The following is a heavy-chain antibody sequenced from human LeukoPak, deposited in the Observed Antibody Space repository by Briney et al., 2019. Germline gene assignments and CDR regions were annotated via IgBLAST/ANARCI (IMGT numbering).Heavy chain of an antibody. CDR2: ISSSSSYI. CDR3: ARSIAAVPLDY. J-gene: IGHJ4*02. CDR1: GFTFSSYS. V-gene: IGHV3-21*01. Sequence: GGSLRLSCAASGFTFSSYSMNWVRQAPGKGLEWVSSISSSSSYIYYADSVKGRFTISRDNSKNTLYLQMNSLRAEDTAVYYCARSIAAVPLDYWGQGTLVTVSS. D-gene: IGHD6-13*01.